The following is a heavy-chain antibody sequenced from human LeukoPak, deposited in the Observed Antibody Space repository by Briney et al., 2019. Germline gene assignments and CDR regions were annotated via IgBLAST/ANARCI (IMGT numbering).Heavy chain of an antibody. CDR3: AKASGYCSSTSCYLFNYYYMDV. CDR2: IRYDGSNK. D-gene: IGHD2-2*01. CDR1: GFTFSSYG. V-gene: IGHV3-30*02. J-gene: IGHJ6*03. Sequence: GGSLRLSCAASGFTFSSYGMHWVRQAPGKGLEWVAFIRYDGSNKYYADSVKGRFTISGDNSKNTLYLQMNSLRAEDTAVYYCAKASGYCSSTSCYLFNYYYMDVWGKGTTVTVSS.